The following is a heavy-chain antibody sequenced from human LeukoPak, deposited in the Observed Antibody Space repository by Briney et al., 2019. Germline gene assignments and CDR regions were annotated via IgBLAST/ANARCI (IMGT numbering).Heavy chain of an antibody. J-gene: IGHJ4*02. CDR2: IRQDGSEK. D-gene: IGHD1-26*01. V-gene: IGHV3-7*01. Sequence: AGGSLRLSCAASGFTLSSYWMSWVRQAPGKGLAWVANIRQDGSEKYYVDSVKGRFTISRDNAKNSLYLQMNSLRAEDTAVYYCARVPKRGSFWDYWGQGTLVTVSS. CDR3: ARVPKRGSFWDY. CDR1: GFTLSSYW.